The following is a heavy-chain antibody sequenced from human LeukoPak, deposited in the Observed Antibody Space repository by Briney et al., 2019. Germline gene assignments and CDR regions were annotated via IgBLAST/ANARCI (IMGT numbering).Heavy chain of an antibody. D-gene: IGHD6-19*01. Sequence: GASVKVSCKVSGYTLTELSMHWVRQAPGQGLEWMGIINPSGGSTSYAQKFQGRVTMTRDMSTSTVYMELSSLRSEDTAVYYCARALYSSGWYYGYWGQGTLVTVSS. CDR1: GYTLTELS. J-gene: IGHJ4*02. CDR3: ARALYSSGWYYGY. CDR2: INPSGGST. V-gene: IGHV1-46*01.